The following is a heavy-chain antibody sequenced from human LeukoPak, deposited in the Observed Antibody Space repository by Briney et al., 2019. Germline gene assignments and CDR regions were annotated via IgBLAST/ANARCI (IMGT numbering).Heavy chain of an antibody. CDR3: ARLHCSGGSCYLDY. V-gene: IGHV5-51*01. CDR1: GYGFTSYW. D-gene: IGHD2-15*01. Sequence: GESLKILCKGSGYGFTSYWNGWVRQMPGKGLEWMGIIYPGDSDIRYSTSFQGQVTISAVKSIRAAYLQWSSRKASNTAMYCCARLHCSGGSCYLDYWGQGTLVTVSS. J-gene: IGHJ4*02. CDR2: IYPGDSDI.